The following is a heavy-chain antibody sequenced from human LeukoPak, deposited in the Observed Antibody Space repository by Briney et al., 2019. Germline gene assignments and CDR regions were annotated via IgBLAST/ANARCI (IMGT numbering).Heavy chain of an antibody. J-gene: IGHJ3*02. V-gene: IGHV3-21*01. Sequence: GGSQRLSCAASGFTFSSYTMNWARHAPGKGLGCVSSISSSSSYIYYAHSVKGRFTISRHNAKNSLYLQMNSLRVEDTAVYYCARDTYDILTGYYKWAFDIWGQGTMVTVSS. CDR1: GFTFSSYT. CDR3: ARDTYDILTGYYKWAFDI. D-gene: IGHD3-9*01. CDR2: ISSSSSYI.